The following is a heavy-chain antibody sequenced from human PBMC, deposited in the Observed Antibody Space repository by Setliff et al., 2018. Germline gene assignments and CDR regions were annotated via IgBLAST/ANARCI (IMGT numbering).Heavy chain of an antibody. D-gene: IGHD6-13*01. Sequence: SETLSLTCTVSGGSISSGNYYWSWIRQPAGKGLEWIGHIQTSGTTNYNPSLKSRVTISVDTSKNQFSLKLSAVTAADTAVYFCARDPASPAAAGGRFDPWGQGTLVTVSS. CDR1: GGSISSGNYY. CDR2: IQTSGTT. CDR3: ARDPASPAAAGGRFDP. V-gene: IGHV4-61*09. J-gene: IGHJ5*02.